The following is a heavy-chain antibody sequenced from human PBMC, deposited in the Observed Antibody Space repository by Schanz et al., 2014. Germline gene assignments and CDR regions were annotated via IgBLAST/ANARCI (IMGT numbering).Heavy chain of an antibody. CDR3: PGEYCIRPTCYLGYFNP. CDR1: GGTFSSYS. J-gene: IGHJ2*01. Sequence: QVQLVQSGAEVKKPGSSMKVSCKVSGGTFSSYSITWVRQAPGQGLEWMGRIIPILGVTNYAQKFQGRVTFPADKPTNTAYMELGSLGPEDTALYYGPGEYCIRPTCYLGYFNPGAVAPWSLSPQ. V-gene: IGHV1-69*04. CDR2: IIPILGVT. D-gene: IGHD2-2*01.